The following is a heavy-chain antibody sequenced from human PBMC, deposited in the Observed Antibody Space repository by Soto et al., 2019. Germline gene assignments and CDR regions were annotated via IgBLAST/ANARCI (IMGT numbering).Heavy chain of an antibody. Sequence: GESLKISCKGSGYSFTSYWIGWVRQMPGKGLEWMGIIHPGDSDTRYSPSFQGQVTISADKSISTAYLQWSSLKASDTAMYYCARLKEYSSSWYRGYYFDYWGQGTLVTVSS. CDR1: GYSFTSYW. CDR3: ARLKEYSSSWYRGYYFDY. CDR2: IHPGDSDT. D-gene: IGHD6-13*01. V-gene: IGHV5-51*01. J-gene: IGHJ4*02.